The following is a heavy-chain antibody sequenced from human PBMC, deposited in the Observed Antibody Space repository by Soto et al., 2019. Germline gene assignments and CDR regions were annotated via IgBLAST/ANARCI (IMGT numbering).Heavy chain of an antibody. J-gene: IGHJ4*02. Sequence: PSETLSLAYTVSGGSISSYYWSWIRQPPGKGLEWIGYIYYSGDTNYNPSLKSRVTISVDTSKNQFSLSLSSLTAADTAVYYCARDTRYGVLDYWGQGTLVTVSS. V-gene: IGHV4-59*01. CDR2: IYYSGDT. D-gene: IGHD4-17*01. CDR3: ARDTRYGVLDY. CDR1: GGSISSYY.